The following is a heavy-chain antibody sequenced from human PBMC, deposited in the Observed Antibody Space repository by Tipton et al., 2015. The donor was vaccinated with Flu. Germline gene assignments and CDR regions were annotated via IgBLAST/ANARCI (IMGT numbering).Heavy chain of an antibody. CDR3: ARDKTNILRYFEAGMDV. CDR1: GFTFSSYE. CDR2: ISSTSSSI. J-gene: IGHJ6*02. D-gene: IGHD3-9*01. Sequence: SLRLSCAASGFTFSSYEMHWVRQAPGKGLEWVSFISSTSSSIFYRDSVKGRFTISRDNAKNSLYLQMNSLRAEDTAVYYCARDKTNILRYFEAGMDVWGQGTTVTVSS. V-gene: IGHV3-48*03.